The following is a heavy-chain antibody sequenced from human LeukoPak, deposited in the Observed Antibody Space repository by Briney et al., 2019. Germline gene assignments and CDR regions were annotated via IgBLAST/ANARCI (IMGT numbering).Heavy chain of an antibody. CDR3: ARGNSNYYYMDV. V-gene: IGHV4-34*01. CDR1: GGSFSGYY. D-gene: IGHD4-11*01. CDR2: INHSGST. Sequence: SETLSLTCAVYGGSFSGYYWSWIRPPPGKGLEWIGEINHSGSTNYNPSLKSRVTISVDTSKNQFSLKLSSVTAADTAVYYCARGNSNYYYMDVWGKGTTVTVSS. J-gene: IGHJ6*03.